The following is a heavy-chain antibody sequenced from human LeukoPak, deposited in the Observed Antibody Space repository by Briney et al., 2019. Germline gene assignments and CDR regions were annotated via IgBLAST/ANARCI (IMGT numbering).Heavy chain of an antibody. V-gene: IGHV1-69*13. CDR1: GGTFSSYA. CDR2: IIPIFGTA. J-gene: IGHJ3*02. Sequence: GASVKVSCKASGGTFSSYAISWVRQAPGQGLEWMGGIIPIFGTANYAQKFQGRVTITADESTSTAYMELNSLRAEDTAVYYCAREGSADAFDIWGQGTMVTVSS. CDR3: AREGSADAFDI. D-gene: IGHD6-25*01.